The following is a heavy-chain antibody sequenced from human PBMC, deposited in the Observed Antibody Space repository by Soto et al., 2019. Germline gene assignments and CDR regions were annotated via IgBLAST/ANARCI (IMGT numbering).Heavy chain of an antibody. CDR3: ARADSGGYNWNDPNVPFDY. CDR1: GFTFSDYY. D-gene: IGHD1-1*01. J-gene: IGHJ4*02. Sequence: QVQLVESGGGLVKPGGSLRLSCAASGFTFSDYYMSWIRQAPGKGLEWVSYISSSGSTIYYADSVKGRFTISRDNTKNSLYLQMNSLRAEDTAVYYCARADSGGYNWNDPNVPFDYWGQGTLVTVSS. V-gene: IGHV3-11*01. CDR2: ISSSGSTI.